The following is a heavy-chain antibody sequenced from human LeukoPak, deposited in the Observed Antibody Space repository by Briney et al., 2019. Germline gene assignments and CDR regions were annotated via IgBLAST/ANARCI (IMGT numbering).Heavy chain of an antibody. D-gene: IGHD2-8*02. Sequence: QPGGSLRLSCAASGFTFSNYWMHWVRQAPGKGLVWVSRIYNDGSSTSYADSVKGRFTISRDNAKSTLYLQMNSLRAEDTAIYYCATYRQVLLPFESWGQGTLVTVSS. V-gene: IGHV3-74*01. J-gene: IGHJ4*02. CDR2: IYNDGSST. CDR1: GFTFSNYW. CDR3: ATYRQVLLPFES.